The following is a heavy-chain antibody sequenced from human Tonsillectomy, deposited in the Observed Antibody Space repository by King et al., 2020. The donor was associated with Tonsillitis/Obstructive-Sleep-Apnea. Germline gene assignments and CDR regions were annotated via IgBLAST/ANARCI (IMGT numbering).Heavy chain of an antibody. V-gene: IGHV4-59*01. CDR3: ARAQVAGAPVGNYYYYYYYMDV. J-gene: IGHJ6*03. D-gene: IGHD2-15*01. Sequence: QLQESGPGLVKPSETLSLTCTVSGGSISSYYWSWIRQPPGRGLEWIAYIYYSGSTNYSPSLKSRVTMSLDTSKNPFSLKLSSVTAADPAVYYWARAQVAGAPVGNYYYYYYYMDVWGKGTTVTVSS. CDR1: GGSISSYY. CDR2: IYYSGST.